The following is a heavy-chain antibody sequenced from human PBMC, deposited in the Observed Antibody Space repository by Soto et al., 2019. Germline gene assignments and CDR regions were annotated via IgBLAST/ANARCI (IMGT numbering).Heavy chain of an antibody. CDR1: GGSVSSGSYY. Sequence: SETLSLTCTVSGGSVSSGSYYWSWIRQPPGKGLEWIGYIYYSGSTNYNPSLKSRVTISVDTSKNQFSLKLSSVTAADTAVYYCARDSSVITGNYYYYVMDVWGQGTTVTVSS. CDR3: ARDSSVITGNYYYYVMDV. J-gene: IGHJ6*02. CDR2: IYYSGST. V-gene: IGHV4-61*01. D-gene: IGHD1-20*01.